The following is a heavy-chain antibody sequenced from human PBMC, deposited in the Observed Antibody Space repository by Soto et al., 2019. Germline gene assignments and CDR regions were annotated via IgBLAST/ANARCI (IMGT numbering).Heavy chain of an antibody. J-gene: IGHJ4*02. CDR2: IDTSSTKI. CDR3: XXXXXXXXXXXXXVDY. V-gene: IGHV3-11*01. CDR1: GYTFSDYY. Sequence: QVQLVESGGDLVKPGGSLRLSCAASGYTFSDYYLSWIRQAPGKGLEWXSYIDTSSTKIYYADSVRGRFTISRDNGKXXXXXXXXXXXXXXXXXXXXXXXXXXXXXXXXXVDYWGRGTLVTVSS.